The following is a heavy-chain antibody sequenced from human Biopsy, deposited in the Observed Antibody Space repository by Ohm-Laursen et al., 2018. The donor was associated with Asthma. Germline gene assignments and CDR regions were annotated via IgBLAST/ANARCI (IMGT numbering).Heavy chain of an antibody. CDR3: AKDFRGIAVAGDRGFDY. J-gene: IGHJ4*02. CDR1: GFTFSTSW. V-gene: IGHV3-7*05. Sequence: SLRLSCTASGFTFSTSWMTWVRQAPGKGLEWVANIKEDGSEKNYVDSVKGRFTISRDNGKNSLYLQMNSLRAEDTAVYYCAKDFRGIAVAGDRGFDYGGQGTLVTVSS. CDR2: IKEDGSEK. D-gene: IGHD6-19*01.